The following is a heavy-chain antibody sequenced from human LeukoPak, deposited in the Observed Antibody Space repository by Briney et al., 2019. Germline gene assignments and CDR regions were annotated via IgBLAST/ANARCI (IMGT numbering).Heavy chain of an antibody. CDR2: MNQNSGNT. D-gene: IGHD3-3*01. CDR1: GYTFTSYD. J-gene: IGHJ6*03. V-gene: IGHV1-8*03. Sequence: ASVKVSCKASGYTFTSYDINWVRQSTGQGLEWMGWMNQNSGNTGHAKKFQGRVTITRKTSINTAYMELSRLRSEDTAVYYCARAKNSILEWFPRYYYYYMDVWDKGTTVTVSS. CDR3: ARAKNSILEWFPRYYYYYMDV.